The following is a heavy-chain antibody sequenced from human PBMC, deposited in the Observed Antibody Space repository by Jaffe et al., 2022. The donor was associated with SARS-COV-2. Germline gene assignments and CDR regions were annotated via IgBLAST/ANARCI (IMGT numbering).Heavy chain of an antibody. D-gene: IGHD5-12*01. Sequence: EVQLVESGGGLVQPGGSLRLSCAASGFTFSSYWMSWVRQAPGKGLEWVANIKQDGSEKYYVDSVKGRFTISRDNAKNSLYLQMNSLRAEDTAVYYCAREGRGRDGYTLMDDHLFDYWGQGTLVTVSS. V-gene: IGHV3-7*01. CDR2: IKQDGSEK. J-gene: IGHJ4*02. CDR3: AREGRGRDGYTLMDDHLFDY. CDR1: GFTFSSYW.